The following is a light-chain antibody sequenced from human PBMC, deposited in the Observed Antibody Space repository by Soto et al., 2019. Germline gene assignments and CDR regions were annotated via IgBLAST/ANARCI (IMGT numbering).Light chain of an antibody. CDR1: QSVSSY. J-gene: IGKJ2*01. CDR2: DAS. CDR3: QQRSNWPPAT. V-gene: IGKV3-11*01. Sequence: EIVLTQSPATLSLSPGERATLSCRASQSVSSYLAWYQQKPGQAPRLLIYDASNRATGIPARFSGGGSGTDFTLTISSLEPEDFVVYYCQQRSNWPPATFGQGTKLELK.